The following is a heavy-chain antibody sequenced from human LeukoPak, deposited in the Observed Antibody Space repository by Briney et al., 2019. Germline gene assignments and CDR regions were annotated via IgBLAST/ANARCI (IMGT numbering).Heavy chain of an antibody. D-gene: IGHD6-25*01. J-gene: IGHJ4*02. V-gene: IGHV4-4*07. CDR2: IYTSGST. CDR3: ARWYSSATGEGFDY. CDR1: GGSISSYY. Sequence: KSSETLSLTCTVSGGSISSYYWSWIRQPAGKGLEWIGRIYTSGSTNYNPSLKSRVTMSVDTSKNQFSLKLSSVTAADTAVYYCARWYSSATGEGFDYWGQGTLVTVSS.